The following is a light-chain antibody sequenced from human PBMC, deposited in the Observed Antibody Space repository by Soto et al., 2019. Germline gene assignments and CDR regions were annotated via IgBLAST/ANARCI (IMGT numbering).Light chain of an antibody. CDR3: SSYAGSNNLV. CDR2: DVT. Sequence: QSALTQPPSASGSPGQSVTISCTGTSSDVGAYNYVSWYQQHPGKAPKLLIYDVTNRPSGVPDRFSGSKSGNTASLTVSGLQGEDEADYYCSSYAGSNNLVFGGGTKLTVL. CDR1: SSDVGAYNY. V-gene: IGLV2-8*01. J-gene: IGLJ2*01.